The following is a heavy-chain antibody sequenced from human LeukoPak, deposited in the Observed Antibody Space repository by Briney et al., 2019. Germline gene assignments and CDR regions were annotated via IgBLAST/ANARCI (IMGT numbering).Heavy chain of an antibody. CDR2: ISSSSSYI. V-gene: IGHV3-21*01. J-gene: IGHJ4*02. CDR3: ARDFRAMVNYFDY. CDR1: GFTFSSYS. Sequence: GGSLRLSCAASGFTFSSYSMNWVRQAPGKGLEWVSSISSSSSYIYYADSVKGRFTISRDNATNSLYLQMNSLRAEDTAVYYCARDFRAMVNYFDYWGQGTLVTVSS. D-gene: IGHD5-18*01.